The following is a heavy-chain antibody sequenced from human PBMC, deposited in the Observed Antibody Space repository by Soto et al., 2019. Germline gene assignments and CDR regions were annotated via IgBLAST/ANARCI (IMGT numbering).Heavy chain of an antibody. CDR3: ARVDSCSSTSCPYYYYGMDV. V-gene: IGHV6-1*01. J-gene: IGHJ6*02. CDR1: GDSVSSNSAA. CDR2: TYYRSKWYN. D-gene: IGHD2-2*01. Sequence: PSQTLSLTCVISGDSVSSNSAAWNWIRQSPSRGLEWLGRTYYRSKWYNDYAVSVKSRITINPDTSKNQFSLQLNSVTPEDTAVYYCARVDSCSSTSCPYYYYGMDVWGQGTTVTVSS.